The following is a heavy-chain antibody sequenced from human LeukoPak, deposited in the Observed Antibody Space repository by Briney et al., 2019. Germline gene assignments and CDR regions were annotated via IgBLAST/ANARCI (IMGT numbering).Heavy chain of an antibody. J-gene: IGHJ4*02. Sequence: ASVKVSCKASGYTFTGYYMHWVRQAPGQGLEWMGWINPNSGGTNYAQKFQGRVTMTRDTSINTAYMELSRLRTDDTVVYYCVRSPPTTYHCDYWGQGTLVTVSS. V-gene: IGHV1-2*02. D-gene: IGHD1-1*01. CDR2: INPNSGGT. CDR1: GYTFTGYY. CDR3: VRSPPTTYHCDY.